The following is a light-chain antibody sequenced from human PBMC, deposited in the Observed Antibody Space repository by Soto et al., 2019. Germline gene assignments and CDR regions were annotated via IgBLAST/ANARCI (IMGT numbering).Light chain of an antibody. CDR2: EVS. V-gene: IGLV2-14*01. Sequence: QSALTQPASVSGSPGQSITISCTGTSSDVGGYNYVSWYQQHPGKAPKLMIYEVSNRPSGIPDRFSGSKSGTSATLGITGLQTGDEADYHCGTWDSSLSAYVFGTGTKLTVL. CDR1: SSDVGGYNY. CDR3: GTWDSSLSAYV. J-gene: IGLJ1*01.